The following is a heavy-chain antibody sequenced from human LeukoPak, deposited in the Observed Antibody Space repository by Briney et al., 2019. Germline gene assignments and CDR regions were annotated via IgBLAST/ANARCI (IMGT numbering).Heavy chain of an antibody. CDR3: TRDYCSDGRCFSGPSH. J-gene: IGHJ4*02. V-gene: IGHV3-74*01. D-gene: IGHD2-15*01. Sequence: GGSLRLSCAASGFTFSNYWMYWVRRVPGMGLVWVARINSDGTVRNYADSVQGRFTFSRDNAKSTLYLKINSLRAEDTAVYFCTRDYCSDGRCFSGPSHWGQGTLVTVSS. CDR2: INSDGTVR. CDR1: GFTFSNYW.